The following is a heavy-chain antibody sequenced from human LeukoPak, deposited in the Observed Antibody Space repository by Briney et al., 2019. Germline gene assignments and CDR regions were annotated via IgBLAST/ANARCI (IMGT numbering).Heavy chain of an antibody. V-gene: IGHV5-51*01. J-gene: IGHJ6*02. D-gene: IGHD3-10*01. Sequence: GESLKISCKGSGYSFTSYWIGWVRQMPGKGLEWMGIIYPGDSDTRYSPSFQGQVTISADKSSSTAYLRWSSLKASVTAMYYCARQLEGNTMVRGVIFYGMDVWGQGTTITVSS. CDR2: IYPGDSDT. CDR1: GYSFTSYW. CDR3: ARQLEGNTMVRGVIFYGMDV.